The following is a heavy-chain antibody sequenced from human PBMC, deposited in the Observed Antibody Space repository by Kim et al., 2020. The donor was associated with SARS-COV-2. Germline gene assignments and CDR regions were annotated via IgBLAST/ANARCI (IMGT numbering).Heavy chain of an antibody. CDR1: GGSISSGGYY. D-gene: IGHD5-18*01. CDR2: IYYSGST. J-gene: IGHJ3*02. CDR3: ARGSPQLWLTPDAFDI. V-gene: IGHV4-31*03. Sequence: SETLSLTCTVSGGSISSGGYYWSWIRQHPGKGLEWIGYIYYSGSTYYNPSLKSRVTISVDTSKNQFSLKLSSVTAADTAVYYCARGSPQLWLTPDAFDIWGQGTMVTVSS.